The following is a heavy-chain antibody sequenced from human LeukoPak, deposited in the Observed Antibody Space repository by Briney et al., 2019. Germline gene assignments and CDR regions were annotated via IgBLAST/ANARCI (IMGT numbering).Heavy chain of an antibody. CDR1: GFTLNNYA. CDR3: AKDLRVTSRLGYFDY. Sequence: PGGSLRLSCAASGFTLNNYALSWARLSPQQGLECVSSSSGDGAHTYYAESVQGRFTISRDDSTDTVYLQMNSLRGEDTAVYFCAKDLRVTSRLGYFDYWGQGTLVTVST. J-gene: IGHJ4*02. D-gene: IGHD3-9*01. V-gene: IGHV3-23*01. CDR2: SSGDGAHT.